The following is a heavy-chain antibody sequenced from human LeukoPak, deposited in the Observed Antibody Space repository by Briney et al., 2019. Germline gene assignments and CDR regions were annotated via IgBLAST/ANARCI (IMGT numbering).Heavy chain of an antibody. V-gene: IGHV3-15*05. CDR2: IKSKTDGGTT. CDR1: GFTVSSNY. D-gene: IGHD2/OR15-2a*01. CDR3: ARDWFHAIDY. J-gene: IGHJ4*02. Sequence: GGSLRLSCAASGFTVSSNYMSWVRQAPGKGLEWVGRIKSKTDGGTTDYAAPVKGRFTISRDDSKNTLYLQMNSLRAEDTAVYYCARDWFHAIDYWGQETLVTVSS.